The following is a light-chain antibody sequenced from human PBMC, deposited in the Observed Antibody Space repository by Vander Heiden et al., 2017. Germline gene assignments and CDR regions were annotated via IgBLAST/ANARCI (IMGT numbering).Light chain of an antibody. Sequence: DIVMTQSPDSLAVSLGERATINCKSSQSVLYSSNNKNYLAWYQQKQGQAPKLLIYWASTRESGVPDRFSGSGSGTDFTLTISSLQAEDVAVYYCQQYYSPPWTFGQGTQVEIK. J-gene: IGKJ1*01. CDR2: WAS. CDR3: QQYYSPPWT. CDR1: QSVLYSSNNKNY. V-gene: IGKV4-1*01.